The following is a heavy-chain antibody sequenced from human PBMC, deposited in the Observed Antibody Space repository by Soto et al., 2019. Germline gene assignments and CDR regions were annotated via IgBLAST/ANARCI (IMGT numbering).Heavy chain of an antibody. V-gene: IGHV1-69*06. D-gene: IGHD6-6*01. J-gene: IGHJ6*02. Sequence: QVQLVQSGAEVKKPGSSVKVSCKASGGTFSSYAISWVRQAPGQGLEWMGGIIPIFGTANYAQKFQGRVTITAYKSTSTAYMDLSRLRSEDTAVYYCARSTYSSSSGDYYYGMDVWGQGTTVTVSS. CDR2: IIPIFGTA. CDR1: GGTFSSYA. CDR3: ARSTYSSSSGDYYYGMDV.